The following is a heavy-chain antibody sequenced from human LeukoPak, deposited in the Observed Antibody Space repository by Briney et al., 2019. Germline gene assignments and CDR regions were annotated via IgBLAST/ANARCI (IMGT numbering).Heavy chain of an antibody. CDR2: IYYSGST. D-gene: IGHD1-26*01. CDR1: GAPLSSYY. J-gene: IGHJ4*02. CDR3: ARHSGSSPHYFDY. Sequence: PSETLSLTCAVSGAPLSSYYWSWLRQPPGKGLEWIGFIYYSGSTHYKSSLKSRVTISVDTSKNQFSLRLSSVTAADTAVYYCARHSGSSPHYFDYWGQGTLVTVSS. V-gene: IGHV4-59*08.